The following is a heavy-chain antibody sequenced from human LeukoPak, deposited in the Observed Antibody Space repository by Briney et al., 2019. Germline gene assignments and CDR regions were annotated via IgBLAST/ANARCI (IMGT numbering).Heavy chain of an antibody. D-gene: IGHD2-2*01. J-gene: IGHJ4*02. Sequence: GGSVRLSCTASGFTFSSYGIHWVRQAPGKGLEGVAFIRYDGSNKYYADSVKGRFTISKDNSKDTLYLQMNSLRAEDTALYYCAKDNCTSSTCDGSRGYWGQGTLVTLSS. CDR1: GFTFSSYG. CDR2: IRYDGSNK. V-gene: IGHV3-30*02. CDR3: AKDNCTSSTCDGSRGY.